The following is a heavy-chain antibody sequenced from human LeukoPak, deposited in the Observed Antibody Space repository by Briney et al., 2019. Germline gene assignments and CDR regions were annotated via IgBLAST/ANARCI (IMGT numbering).Heavy chain of an antibody. CDR2: INPNSGDT. J-gene: IGHJ5*02. Sequence: VASVMVSCKSAGYTFTYYYIHWMRQAPGQGLEWMGWINPNSGDTNYAQKFQDRVTLTRDTSITTAYMELTNLRSDDTAVYYCARPHGDYYNWFDPWGQGTLVTVSS. D-gene: IGHD4-17*01. V-gene: IGHV1-2*02. CDR3: ARPHGDYYNWFDP. CDR1: GYTFTYYY.